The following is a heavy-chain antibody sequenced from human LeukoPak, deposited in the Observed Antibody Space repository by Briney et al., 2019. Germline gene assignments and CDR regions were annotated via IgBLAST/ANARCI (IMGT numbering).Heavy chain of an antibody. CDR2: MYHSGST. CDR3: ARAPGVVTVFDY. D-gene: IGHD2-21*02. V-gene: IGHV4-30-2*01. J-gene: IGHJ4*02. Sequence: SETLSLTCTVSGGSISSGGYYWSWIRQPPGKGLEWIGYMYHSGSTYYNPSLKSRVTISVDRSKNQFSLKLSSVTAADTAVYYCARAPGVVTVFDYWGQGTLVTVSS. CDR1: GGSISSGGYY.